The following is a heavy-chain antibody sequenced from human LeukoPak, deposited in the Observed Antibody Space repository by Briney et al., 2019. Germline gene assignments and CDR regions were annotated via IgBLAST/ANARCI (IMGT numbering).Heavy chain of an antibody. V-gene: IGHV3-23*01. CDR1: GFTFNNYL. CDR3: AKDRGELTEN. D-gene: IGHD3-10*01. Sequence: AGGSLRLSCTASGFTFNNYLMSWVRQAPGKGPEWVSAISGSGGSTYYADSVKGRFTISRDNSKNTLYLQMNSLRAEDTAVYYCAKDRGELTENWGQRTLVTVSS. J-gene: IGHJ4*02. CDR2: ISGSGGST.